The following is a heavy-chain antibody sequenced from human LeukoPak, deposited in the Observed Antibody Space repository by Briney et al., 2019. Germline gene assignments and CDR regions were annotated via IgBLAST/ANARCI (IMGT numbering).Heavy chain of an antibody. CDR2: INHSGST. V-gene: IGHV4-34*01. CDR3: ARLGHYYYYYMDV. CDR1: GGSLSGYY. Sequence: TSETLSLTCAVYGGSLSGYYWSWIRQPPGKGLEWIGEINHSGSTNYNPSPKSRVTISVDTSKNQFSLKLSSVTAADTAVYYCARLGHYYYYYMDVWGKGTMVTISS. D-gene: IGHD1-26*01. J-gene: IGHJ6*03.